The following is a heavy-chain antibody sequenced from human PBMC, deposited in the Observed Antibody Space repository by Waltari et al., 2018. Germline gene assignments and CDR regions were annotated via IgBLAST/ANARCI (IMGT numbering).Heavy chain of an antibody. Sequence: QVQLQESGPGLVKPSDTLSLTCAVSGSSVSSSNWWGWIRQPPGKGLEWIGYIYYSGSAYYNPSLKSRITMSLATSKNQFSLKLSSVTAVDTAVYYCARGEDWNYGFDYWGQGTLVTVSS. CDR3: ARGEDWNYGFDY. J-gene: IGHJ4*02. CDR1: GSSVSSSNW. CDR2: IYYSGSA. D-gene: IGHD1-7*01. V-gene: IGHV4-28*01.